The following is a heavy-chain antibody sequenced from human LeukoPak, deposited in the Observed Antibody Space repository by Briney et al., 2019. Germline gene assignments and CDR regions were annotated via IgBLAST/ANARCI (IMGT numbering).Heavy chain of an antibody. Sequence: GGSLRLSCAASGFTFSSYSMNWVRQAPGKGLEWVSTISGTGGSTYYADSVKGRFTISRDNSKNTLYLQMDSLRAEDTAVYYCAKQSYSSAGGPYWGQGTLVTVSS. D-gene: IGHD6-19*01. CDR1: GFTFSSYS. CDR3: AKQSYSSAGGPY. V-gene: IGHV3-23*01. CDR2: ISGTGGST. J-gene: IGHJ4*02.